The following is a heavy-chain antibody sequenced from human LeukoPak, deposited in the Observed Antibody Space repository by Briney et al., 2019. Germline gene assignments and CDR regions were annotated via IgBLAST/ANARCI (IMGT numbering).Heavy chain of an antibody. J-gene: IGHJ4*02. CDR1: GGSINSHY. D-gene: IGHD6-13*01. Sequence: SDALSLTCTVSGGSINSHYWSWIRQPPAKGLEWMGYVFNGGSTNYNPYLKSRVTMSVDTSRDQFSLRLTSVTAADTAIYYCATRPAGSTWYGVFDYWSQGTLVTVSS. CDR2: VFNGGST. CDR3: ATRPAGSTWYGVFDY. V-gene: IGHV4-59*07.